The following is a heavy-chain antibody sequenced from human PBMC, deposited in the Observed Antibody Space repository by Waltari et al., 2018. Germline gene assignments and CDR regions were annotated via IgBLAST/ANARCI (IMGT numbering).Heavy chain of an antibody. CDR2: IKQDGSEK. J-gene: IGHJ4*02. Sequence: EVQLVESGGGLVQPGGALRLPCAASGFTFRSFWMSWVRQAPGKGLEWVANIKQDGSEKYYVDSVKGRFTISRDNAKNSLYLQMNSLRAEDTAVYYCAREEWELLRYFDYWGQGTLVTVSS. CDR3: AREEWELLRYFDY. V-gene: IGHV3-7*01. D-gene: IGHD1-26*01. CDR1: GFTFRSFW.